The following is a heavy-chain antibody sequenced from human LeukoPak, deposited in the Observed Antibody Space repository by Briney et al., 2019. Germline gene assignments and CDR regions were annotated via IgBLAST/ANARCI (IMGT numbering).Heavy chain of an antibody. V-gene: IGHV3-74*01. CDR2: INNDGSSA. Sequence: GGSLRLSCAASGFTFNNYWIHWVRQVPGKGLVWVSRINNDGSSASYVDSVKGRFTISRDNSKNTLYLQMNSLRAEDTAVYYCARGATVVTYYYWGQGTLVTVSS. CDR1: GFTFNNYW. CDR3: ARGATVVTYYY. D-gene: IGHD4-23*01. J-gene: IGHJ4*02.